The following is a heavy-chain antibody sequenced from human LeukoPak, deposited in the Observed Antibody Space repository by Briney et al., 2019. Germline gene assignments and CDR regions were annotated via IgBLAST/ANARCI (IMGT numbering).Heavy chain of an antibody. D-gene: IGHD6-19*01. CDR2: INHSGST. V-gene: IGHV4-34*01. Sequence: SETLSLTCAVYGGSFSGYYWSWIRQPPGKGLEWIGEINHSGSTNYNPSLKSRVTISVDTSKNQFSLKLSSVTAADTAVYYCARHGWGGGYFDYWGQGTLVTVSS. J-gene: IGHJ4*02. CDR1: GGSFSGYY. CDR3: ARHGWGGGYFDY.